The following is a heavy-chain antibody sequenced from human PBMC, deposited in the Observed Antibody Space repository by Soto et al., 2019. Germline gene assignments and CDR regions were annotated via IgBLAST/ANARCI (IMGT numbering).Heavy chain of an antibody. D-gene: IGHD3-10*01. CDR3: ARTSPRGSGTWFDP. J-gene: IGHJ5*02. V-gene: IGHV4-30-4*01. Sequence: QVQLQESGPGLVKPSQTLSLTCTVSGGSISSDDYYWSWIGQAPGKGPEWIGYIYYSGSSYYNPSLKSRVSISIDRSQNQLSLKLSSVTAADTAVYYCARTSPRGSGTWFDPWGQGTLVTVSS. CDR1: GGSISSDDYY. CDR2: IYYSGSS.